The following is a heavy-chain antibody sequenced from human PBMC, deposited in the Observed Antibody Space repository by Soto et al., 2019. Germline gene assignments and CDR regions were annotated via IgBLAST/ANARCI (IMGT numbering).Heavy chain of an antibody. D-gene: IGHD6-13*01. CDR3: AKDSWYFDL. V-gene: IGHV3-74*01. Sequence: LRLSCEASGFVFTNFWMHWVRHVPGKGLVWVARIDTSGHSTNYAESVKGRFTISRDNDKNTVSLQMNSLRVEDTGVYYCAKDSWYFDLWSQGSQVTVSS. J-gene: IGHJ4*02. CDR2: IDTSGHST. CDR1: GFVFTNFW.